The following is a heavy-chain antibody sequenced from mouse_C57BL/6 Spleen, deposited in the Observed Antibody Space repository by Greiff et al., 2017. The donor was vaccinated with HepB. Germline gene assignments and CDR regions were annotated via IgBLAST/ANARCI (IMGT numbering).Heavy chain of an antibody. CDR2: IDPEDGET. V-gene: IGHV14-2*01. CDR1: GFNIQDYY. CDR3: ARSNYYDYVVDY. J-gene: IGHJ2*01. D-gene: IGHD2-4*01. Sequence: DVKLVESGAELVKPGASVKLSCTASGFNIQDYYMPWVKQRTEQGLEWIGRIDPEDGETKYAPKFQGKATITADTSSNTAYLQLSSLTSEDTAVYYCARSNYYDYVVDYWGQGTTLTVSS.